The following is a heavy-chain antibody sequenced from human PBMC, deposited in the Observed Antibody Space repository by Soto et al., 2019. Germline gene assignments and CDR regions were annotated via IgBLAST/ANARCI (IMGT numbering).Heavy chain of an antibody. Sequence: QVQLVQSGAEVKKPGSSVKVSCKAPGGTFSSYAISWVRQAPGQGLEWMGGIIPIFGTAKYAQKFQGRVTITADESTSTGYMELSSLRSEDTAVYYCARSQGGSSSLDIYYYYYYGMDVWGQGTTFTVSS. CDR1: GGTFSSYA. CDR3: ARSQGGSSSLDIYYYYYYGMDV. J-gene: IGHJ6*02. CDR2: IIPIFGTA. D-gene: IGHD2-15*01. V-gene: IGHV1-69*01.